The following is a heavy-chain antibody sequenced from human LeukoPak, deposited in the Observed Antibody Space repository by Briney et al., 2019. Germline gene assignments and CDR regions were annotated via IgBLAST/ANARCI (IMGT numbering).Heavy chain of an antibody. V-gene: IGHV3-33*01. CDR1: GFTFSSYG. CDR3: ARLGSGWSFDF. D-gene: IGHD6-19*01. Sequence: TGGSLRLSCAASGFTFSSYGMNWVCQAPGKGLEWVAVIWYDGSNKYYADSVKGRFTISRDNSKNTLSLQMNSLRAEDTAVYYCARLGSGWSFDFWGQGTLVAVSS. CDR2: IWYDGSNK. J-gene: IGHJ4*02.